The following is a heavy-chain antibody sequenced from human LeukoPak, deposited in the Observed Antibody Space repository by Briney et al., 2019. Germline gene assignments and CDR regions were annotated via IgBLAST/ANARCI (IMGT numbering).Heavy chain of an antibody. Sequence: KAGGSLRLSCAASGFTFSNAWMSWVRQAPGKGLEWIGRIKSKTDGGTTDYAAPVKGRFTISRDDSKNTLYLQMNSLKTEDTAVYYCTTGPETYLVWFDPWGQGTLVTVSS. CDR2: IKSKTDGGTT. CDR3: TTGPETYLVWFDP. J-gene: IGHJ5*02. V-gene: IGHV3-15*01. D-gene: IGHD1-14*01. CDR1: GFTFSNAW.